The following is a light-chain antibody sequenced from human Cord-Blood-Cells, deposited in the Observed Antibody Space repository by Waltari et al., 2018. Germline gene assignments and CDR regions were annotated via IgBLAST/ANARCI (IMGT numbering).Light chain of an antibody. CDR2: DAS. J-gene: IGKJ2*01. V-gene: IGKV3-11*01. CDR3: QQRSNWPPYT. Sequence: EIVLTQSPATRSLSPGDRPTLSCRASQSFSSYLDWCQQKPGQAPRLLIYDASNRATGIPARFSGSGSVTDFTLTISSLKPEDFAVYYCQQRSNWPPYTFGQGTKLEIK. CDR1: QSFSSY.